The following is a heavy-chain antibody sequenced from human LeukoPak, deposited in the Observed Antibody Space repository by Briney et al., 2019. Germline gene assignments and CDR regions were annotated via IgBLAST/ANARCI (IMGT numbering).Heavy chain of an antibody. CDR3: ARVLLWFGDGGFDP. J-gene: IGHJ5*02. V-gene: IGHV1-2*02. CDR2: INPSSGGT. CDR1: GYTFSDYY. D-gene: IGHD3-10*01. Sequence: ASVKVSCKASGYTFSDYYMHWVRQAPGQGLEWMGWINPSSGGTKYAQKFQGRVTMTRDTSITTAYMELSRLTSDDTAVYYCARVLLWFGDGGFDPWGQGTLVTVSS.